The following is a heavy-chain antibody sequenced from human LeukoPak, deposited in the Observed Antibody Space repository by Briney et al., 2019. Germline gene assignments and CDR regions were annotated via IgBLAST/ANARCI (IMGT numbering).Heavy chain of an antibody. J-gene: IGHJ4*02. V-gene: IGHV4-34*01. CDR2: INHSGST. CDR1: GGSFSGYY. D-gene: IGHD3-10*01. CDR3: ARGGTGYGSGSYYPDY. Sequence: PSETLSLTCAVYGGSFSGYYWSWIRQPPGKGLEWSGEINHSGSTNYNPSLKSRVTISVDTSKNQFSLKLSSLTAADTAVYYCARGGTGYGSGSYYPDYWGQGTLVTVSS.